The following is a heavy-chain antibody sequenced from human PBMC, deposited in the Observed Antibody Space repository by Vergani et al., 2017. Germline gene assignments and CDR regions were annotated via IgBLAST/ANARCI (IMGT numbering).Heavy chain of an antibody. V-gene: IGHV3-30*18. CDR1: GFTFSSYG. D-gene: IGHD5-12*01. Sequence: QVQLVESGGGVVQPGRSLRLSCAASGFTFSSYGMHWVRQAPGKGLEWVAVISYDGTNKYYADSVKGRFTISRDNSKNTLYLQMNSLRAEDTAVYYCAKVARAYDYSLYRYFDLWGRGTLVTVSS. J-gene: IGHJ2*01. CDR3: AKVARAYDYSLYRYFDL. CDR2: ISYDGTNK.